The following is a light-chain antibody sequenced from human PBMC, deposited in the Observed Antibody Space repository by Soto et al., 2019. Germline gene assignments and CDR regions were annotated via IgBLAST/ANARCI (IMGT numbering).Light chain of an antibody. CDR3: NSYTSTSTSYV. CDR1: SSDVGGYNF. CDR2: DVS. J-gene: IGLJ1*01. Sequence: QSALTQPASVSGSPGQSITISCTGTSSDVGGYNFVSWYQQHPGKAPKLLIYDVSDRPSGVSIRFSGSKSGNTASLTISGLQAEDEADYYCNSYTSTSTSYVFGSGTKVTV. V-gene: IGLV2-14*03.